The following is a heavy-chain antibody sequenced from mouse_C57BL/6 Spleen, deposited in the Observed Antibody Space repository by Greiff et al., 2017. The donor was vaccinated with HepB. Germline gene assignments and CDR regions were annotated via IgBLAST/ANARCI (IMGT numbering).Heavy chain of an antibody. CDR1: GYTFTSYW. CDR3: ASQSTIAYYYAMDY. J-gene: IGHJ4*01. Sequence: QVQLQQSGAELVKPGASVKLSCKASGYTFTSYWMHWVKQRPGQGLEWIGMIHPNSGSTNYNEKFKSKATLTVDKSSSTAYMQLSSLTSEDSAVYYCASQSTIAYYYAMDYWGQGTSVTVSS. CDR2: IHPNSGST. D-gene: IGHD2-12*01. V-gene: IGHV1-64*01.